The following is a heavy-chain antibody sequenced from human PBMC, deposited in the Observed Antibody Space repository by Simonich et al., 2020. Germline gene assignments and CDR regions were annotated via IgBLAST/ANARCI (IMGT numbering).Heavy chain of an antibody. Sequence: QVQLQESGPGLVKPSETLSLTCTVSGGSIRSYYWSWIRQPPGKGLEGIGYIYYSGSTNHNTSLKSRVTISVDTSKNQFSLKLSSVTAADTAVYYCARSLGYYYYYYGMDVWGQGTTVTVSS. D-gene: IGHD1-26*01. CDR1: GGSIRSYY. J-gene: IGHJ6*02. CDR2: IYYSGST. CDR3: ARSLGYYYYYYGMDV. V-gene: IGHV4-59*08.